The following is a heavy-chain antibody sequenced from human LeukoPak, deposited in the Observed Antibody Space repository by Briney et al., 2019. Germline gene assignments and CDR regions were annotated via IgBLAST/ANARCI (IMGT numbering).Heavy chain of an antibody. CDR2: INHSGST. J-gene: IGHJ4*02. D-gene: IGHD3-3*01. CDR1: GGSFSGYY. CDR3: ARGVADFWSGYRASYFDY. Sequence: SETLSLTCAVYGGSFSGYYWSWIRQPPGKVLEWIGEINHSGSTNYNPSLKSRVTISVDTSKNQFSLKLSSVTAADTAVYYCARGVADFWSGYRASYFDYWGQGTLVTVSS. V-gene: IGHV4-34*01.